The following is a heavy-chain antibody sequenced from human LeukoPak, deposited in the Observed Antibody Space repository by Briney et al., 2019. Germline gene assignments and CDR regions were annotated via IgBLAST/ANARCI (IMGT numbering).Heavy chain of an antibody. CDR1: GYTFTNYY. J-gene: IGHJ4*02. D-gene: IGHD5-24*01. CDR3: TRDQGDGYNYPFDY. Sequence: GASVKVSCKASGYTFTNYYMHWVRQAPGQGLEWMGRFNPSGGTTTYAQKFQGRVTMTRDTSTSTVYMELSSLRSEDTAVYYCTRDQGDGYNYPFDYRGQGTLVTVSS. CDR2: FNPSGGTT. V-gene: IGHV1-46*03.